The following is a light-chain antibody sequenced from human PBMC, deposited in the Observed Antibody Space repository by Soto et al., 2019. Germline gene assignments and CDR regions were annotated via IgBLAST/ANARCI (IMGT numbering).Light chain of an antibody. Sequence: EIVLTQSPGTLSLSPGERATLSCRASQSVTSNYLAWYQQKPGQAPRLLIYGASSRATGIPDRFSGSGSGTDFTLTISRLEPGDFAVYYCQQYGSSPTFGQGTKLEIK. J-gene: IGKJ2*01. CDR1: QSVTSNY. CDR2: GAS. CDR3: QQYGSSPT. V-gene: IGKV3-20*01.